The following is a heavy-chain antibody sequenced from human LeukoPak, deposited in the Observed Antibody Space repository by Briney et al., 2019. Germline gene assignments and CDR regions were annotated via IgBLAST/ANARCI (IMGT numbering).Heavy chain of an antibody. D-gene: IGHD3-9*01. CDR3: ARTRYFDWSWGANWFDP. V-gene: IGHV3-53*01. Sequence: PGGSLKLSCTVSGFTVSSNSMSWVRQAPGKGLEWVSFIYSDNTHYSDSVKGRFTISRDNSKNTLYLQMNSLRAEDTAVYYCARTRYFDWSWGANWFDPWGQGTLVTVSS. CDR2: IYSDNT. J-gene: IGHJ5*02. CDR1: GFTVSSNS.